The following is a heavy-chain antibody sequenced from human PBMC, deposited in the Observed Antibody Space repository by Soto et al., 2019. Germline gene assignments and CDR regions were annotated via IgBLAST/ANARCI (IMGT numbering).Heavy chain of an antibody. CDR1: GGSISVYY. V-gene: IGHV4-59*01. D-gene: IGHD1-26*01. CDR2: IYASGSP. Sequence: QVQLQESGPGQVKPSETLSLTCTISGGSISVYYWSWVRQPPGHELEWIGYIYASGSPYYNPSLRSRVTISADTSKNQISLKLTSPTAADTAVYYCARRVGSSPPRYWGRGTLVTVSS. CDR3: ARRVGSSPPRY. J-gene: IGHJ4*02.